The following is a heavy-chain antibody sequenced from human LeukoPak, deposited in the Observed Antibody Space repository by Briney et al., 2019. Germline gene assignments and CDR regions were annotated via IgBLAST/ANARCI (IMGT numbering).Heavy chain of an antibody. Sequence: SETLSLTCAVYGGSFSGYYWSWIRQPPGKGLEWIGEINHSGSTNYNPSLKSRVTISVDTSKNQFSLKLSSVTAADTAVYYCARGGLRSKSSHWYFDLWGRGTLVTVSS. CDR1: GGSFSGYY. V-gene: IGHV4-34*01. D-gene: IGHD4-17*01. CDR3: ARGGLRSKSSHWYFDL. CDR2: INHSGST. J-gene: IGHJ2*01.